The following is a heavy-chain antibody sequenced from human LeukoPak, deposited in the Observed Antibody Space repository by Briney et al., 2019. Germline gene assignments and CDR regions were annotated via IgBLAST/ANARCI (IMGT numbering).Heavy chain of an antibody. Sequence: KPSETLSLTCAVYIGSFSGYYWSWIRQSPGKGLEWIGEINHSESTNYNPSLKSRVTISVDTSKNQFSLKLTSVTAADTAVYYCARGCGRWLQPPTWYFDLWGRGTLVTVSS. CDR3: ARGCGRWLQPPTWYFDL. CDR2: INHSEST. CDR1: IGSFSGYY. J-gene: IGHJ2*01. D-gene: IGHD5-24*01. V-gene: IGHV4-34*01.